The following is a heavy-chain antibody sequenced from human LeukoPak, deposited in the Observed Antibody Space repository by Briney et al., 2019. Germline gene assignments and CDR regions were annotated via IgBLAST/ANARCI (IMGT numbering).Heavy chain of an antibody. CDR1: GFTFSIYA. D-gene: IGHD3-3*01. V-gene: IGHV3-23*01. Sequence: GGSLRLSCAGSGFTFSIYAMSWVRQAPGKGLEWVSAISGSGGSTYYADSVKGRFTISRDNSKNTLYLQMNSLRAEDTAVYYCAKGAAGVFGVVIGIFDYWGQGTLATVSS. J-gene: IGHJ4*02. CDR2: ISGSGGST. CDR3: AKGAAGVFGVVIGIFDY.